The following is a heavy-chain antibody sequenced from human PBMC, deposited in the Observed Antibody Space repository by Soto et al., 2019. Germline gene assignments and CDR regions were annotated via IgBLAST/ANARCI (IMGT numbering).Heavy chain of an antibody. V-gene: IGHV4-31*03. CDR3: ASKKGELLSADDYFDY. CDR1: GGSISSGGYY. J-gene: IGHJ4*02. D-gene: IGHD1-26*01. Sequence: PSETLSLTCTVSGGSISSGGYYWSWIRQHPGKGLEWIGYIYYSGSTYYNPSLKSRATISVDTSKNQFSLKLSSVTAADTAVYYCASKKGELLSADDYFDYWGQGTLVTVSS. CDR2: IYYSGST.